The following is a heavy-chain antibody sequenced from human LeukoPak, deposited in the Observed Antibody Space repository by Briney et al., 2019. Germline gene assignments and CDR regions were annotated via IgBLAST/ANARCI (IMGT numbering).Heavy chain of an antibody. Sequence: GRSLRLSCAASGFTFSSYGMHWVRQAPGKGLEWVAVIWYDGSNKYYADSVKGRFTISRDNSKNTLYLQMNSLRAEDTAVYYCAKDNTYYDFWSGYGPKNDYWGQGTLVTVSS. CDR3: AKDNTYYDFWSGYGPKNDY. J-gene: IGHJ4*02. CDR1: GFTFSSYG. D-gene: IGHD3-3*01. V-gene: IGHV3-33*06. CDR2: IWYDGSNK.